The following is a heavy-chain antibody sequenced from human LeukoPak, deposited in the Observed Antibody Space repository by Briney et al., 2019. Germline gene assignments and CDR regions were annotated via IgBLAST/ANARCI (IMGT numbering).Heavy chain of an antibody. D-gene: IGHD5-18*01. V-gene: IGHV4-38-2*02. J-gene: IGHJ4*02. Sequence: SETLSLTCSVSRYSISSGYYWARIRQPPGKGLEWIGSIYHSGSAYYNASLKSRVTISVDTSKNQFSLELPSVTAADTAVYYCARRLSYFGYSYGPAFDYWGQGTLVTVSS. CDR2: IYHSGSA. CDR3: ARRLSYFGYSYGPAFDY. CDR1: RYSISSGYY.